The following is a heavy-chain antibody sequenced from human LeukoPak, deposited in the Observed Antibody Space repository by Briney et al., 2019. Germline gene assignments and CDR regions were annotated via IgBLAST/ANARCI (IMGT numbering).Heavy chain of an antibody. V-gene: IGHV4-34*01. D-gene: IGHD6-13*01. Sequence: SETLSLTCTVYGWSSGGYNGSWIRQPPGKGLEWIGQISHSGSTNYNPSLKSRVTISVDTSKNQFSLKLSSVTAADTAVYYCARTPYSSSWAPFDYWGQGTLVTVSS. CDR1: GWSSGGYN. CDR2: ISHSGST. J-gene: IGHJ4*02. CDR3: ARTPYSSSWAPFDY.